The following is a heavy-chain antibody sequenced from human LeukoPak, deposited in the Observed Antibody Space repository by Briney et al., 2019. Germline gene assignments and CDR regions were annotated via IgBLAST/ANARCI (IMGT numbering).Heavy chain of an antibody. CDR3: TCVWFGESINWFDP. Sequence: GGSLRRSCAASGFTFSNAWMSWVRQAPGKGLEWVGRIKSKTDGGTTDYAAPVKGRFTISRDDSKNTLYLQMNSLKTEDTAVYYCTCVWFGESINWFDPWGQGTLVTVSS. D-gene: IGHD3-10*01. CDR2: IKSKTDGGTT. CDR1: GFTFSNAW. J-gene: IGHJ5*02. V-gene: IGHV3-15*01.